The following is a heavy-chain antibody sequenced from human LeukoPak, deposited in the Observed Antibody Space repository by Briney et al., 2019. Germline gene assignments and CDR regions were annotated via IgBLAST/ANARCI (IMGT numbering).Heavy chain of an antibody. V-gene: IGHV3-20*04. CDR1: GFTFDDFG. Sequence: PGGSLRLSCAASGFTFDDFGMTWVRQAPGEGLEWVSGINWNGGRTGYADSVKGRFTISRDNAKKSLYLQMNSLRAEDTALYYCARKWLSNAFDIWGQGTMVTVSS. CDR2: INWNGGRT. CDR3: ARKWLSNAFDI. D-gene: IGHD5-12*01. J-gene: IGHJ3*02.